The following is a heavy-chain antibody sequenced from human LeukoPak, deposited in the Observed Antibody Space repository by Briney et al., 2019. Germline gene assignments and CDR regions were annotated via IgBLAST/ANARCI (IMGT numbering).Heavy chain of an antibody. CDR2: IYYSGST. CDR3: AREKFPGYNYGTFDY. D-gene: IGHD5-18*01. V-gene: IGHV4-59*01. J-gene: IGHJ4*02. CDR1: DDSIGGYY. Sequence: PSETLSLTCTVSDDSIGGYYWSWTRQPPGKGLEWIGFIYYSGSTNYNPSFKSRVTLSVDTSKNQFSLKLGSVTAADTAVYYCAREKFPGYNYGTFDYWGQGTLVTVSS.